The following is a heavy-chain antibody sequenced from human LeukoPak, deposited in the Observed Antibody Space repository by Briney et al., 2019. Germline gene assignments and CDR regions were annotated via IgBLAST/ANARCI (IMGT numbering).Heavy chain of an antibody. CDR3: AELGITMIGGV. CDR1: GFTVSSNY. Sequence: GGSLRLSCAASGFTVSSNYMNWVRQAPGKGLEWVSYISSSGSTIYYADSVKGRFTISRDNAKNSLYLQMNSLRAEDTAVYYCAELGITMIGGVWGKGTTVTVSS. CDR2: ISSSGSTI. J-gene: IGHJ6*04. V-gene: IGHV3-48*03. D-gene: IGHD3-10*02.